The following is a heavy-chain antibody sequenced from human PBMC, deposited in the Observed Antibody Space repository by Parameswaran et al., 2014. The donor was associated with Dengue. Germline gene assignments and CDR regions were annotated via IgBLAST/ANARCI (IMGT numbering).Heavy chain of an antibody. CDR2: IYYSGST. CDR3: ARDWRRLGYCSSTSCPYYYYGMDV. V-gene: IGHV4-30-4*01. J-gene: IGHJ6*02. D-gene: IGHD2-2*01. Sequence: RWIRQPPGKGLEWIGYIYYSGSTYYNPSLKSRVTISVDTSKNQFSLKLSSVTAADTAVYYCARDWRRLGYCSSTSCPYYYYGMDVWGQGTTVTVSS.